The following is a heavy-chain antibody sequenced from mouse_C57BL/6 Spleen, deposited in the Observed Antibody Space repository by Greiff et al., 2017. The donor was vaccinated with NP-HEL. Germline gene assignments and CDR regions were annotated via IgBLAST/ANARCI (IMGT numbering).Heavy chain of an antibody. Sequence: QVQLKQSGAELVRPGTSVKMSCKASGYTFTNYWIGWAKQRPGHGLEWIGDIYPGGGYTNYNEKFKGKATLTADKSSSTAYMQFSSLTSEDSAIYYCARGGSQTAQATFDYWGQGTTLTVSS. CDR1: GYTFTNYW. J-gene: IGHJ2*01. CDR2: IYPGGGYT. D-gene: IGHD3-2*02. V-gene: IGHV1-63*01. CDR3: ARGGSQTAQATFDY.